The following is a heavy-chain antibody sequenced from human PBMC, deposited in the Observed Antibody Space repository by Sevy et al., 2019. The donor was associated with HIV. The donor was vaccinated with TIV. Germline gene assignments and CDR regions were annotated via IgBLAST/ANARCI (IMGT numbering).Heavy chain of an antibody. J-gene: IGHJ6*02. Sequence: GGSLRLSCAASGFTFSDYYMSWIRQAPGKGLEWVSYISSSGSTIYYAHSVKGRFTISRDNAKNSLYLQMNSLRAEDTAVYYCARENYDFWSGYYPYYYYGMDVWGQGTTVTVSS. CDR3: ARENYDFWSGYYPYYYYGMDV. V-gene: IGHV3-11*01. CDR2: ISSSGSTI. CDR1: GFTFSDYY. D-gene: IGHD3-3*01.